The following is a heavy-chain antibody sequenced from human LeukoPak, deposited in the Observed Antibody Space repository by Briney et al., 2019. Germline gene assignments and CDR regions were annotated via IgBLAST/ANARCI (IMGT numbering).Heavy chain of an antibody. J-gene: IGHJ4*02. CDR2: IYYSGST. Sequence: PSETLSLTCTVSGCSISTYYWSWIRQPPGKGLEWIGHIYYSGSTNYNPSLKSRVTIAVDTSKNHFSLKLSSVTAADTAVYYCTRNYDSSGYTTFGYWGRGTLVTVSS. D-gene: IGHD3-22*01. CDR3: TRNYDSSGYTTFGY. CDR1: GCSISTYY. V-gene: IGHV4-59*01.